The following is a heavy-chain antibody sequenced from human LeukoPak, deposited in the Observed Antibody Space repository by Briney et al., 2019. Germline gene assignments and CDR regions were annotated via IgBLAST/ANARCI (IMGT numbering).Heavy chain of an antibody. Sequence: GGSLRLSCAASGFTFSSYGMHWVRQAPGKGLEWVAVISYDGSNKYYADSVKGRFTISRDNSKNTLYLQMNSLRAEDTAVYYCARDRGDGYTIGDYFDYWGQGTLVTVSS. CDR3: ARDRGDGYTIGDYFDY. CDR2: ISYDGSNK. V-gene: IGHV3-30*19. J-gene: IGHJ4*02. D-gene: IGHD5-24*01. CDR1: GFTFSSYG.